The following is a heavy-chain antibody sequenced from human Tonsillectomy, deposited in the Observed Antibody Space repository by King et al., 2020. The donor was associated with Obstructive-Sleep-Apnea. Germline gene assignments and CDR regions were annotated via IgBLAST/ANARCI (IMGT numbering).Heavy chain of an antibody. D-gene: IGHD6-13*01. CDR3: ARDWSSSSLYYYYYGMDV. CDR1: GGSISSSSYY. Sequence: QLQESGPGLVKPSETLSLTCTVSGGSISSSSYYWGWIRQPPGKGLEWIGSIYYSGSTYYNPSLKSRVTISVDTSKNQFSLKLSSVTAADTAVYYCARDWSSSSLYYYYYGMDVWGQGTTVTVSS. V-gene: IGHV4-39*07. J-gene: IGHJ6*02. CDR2: IYYSGST.